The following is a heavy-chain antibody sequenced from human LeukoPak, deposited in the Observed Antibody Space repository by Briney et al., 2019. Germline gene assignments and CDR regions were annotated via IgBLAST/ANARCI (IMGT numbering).Heavy chain of an antibody. CDR1: GFTFSSYS. CDR2: ISSSSSYI. V-gene: IGHV3-21*01. J-gene: IGHJ4*02. D-gene: IGHD3-9*01. CDR3: ARDYFDWLSLIDY. Sequence: PGGSLRLSCAASGFTFSSYSMNWVRQAPGKGLEWVSSISSSSSYIYYADSVKSRFTISRDNAKNSLYLQMNSLRAEDTAVYYCARDYFDWLSLIDYWGQGTLVTVSS.